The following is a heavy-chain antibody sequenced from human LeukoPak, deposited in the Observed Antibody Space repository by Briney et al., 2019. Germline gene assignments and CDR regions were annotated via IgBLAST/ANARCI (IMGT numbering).Heavy chain of an antibody. Sequence: TGGSLRLSCAASGFTFSSYWMSWVRQAPGKGLEWVANIKQDGSEKYYVDSVKGRFSISRDNAKNSLYLQMNSLRVEDTAVYYCARAVAENWFDPWGQGTLVTVSS. D-gene: IGHD6-19*01. CDR3: ARAVAENWFDP. V-gene: IGHV3-7*01. CDR2: IKQDGSEK. J-gene: IGHJ5*02. CDR1: GFTFSSYW.